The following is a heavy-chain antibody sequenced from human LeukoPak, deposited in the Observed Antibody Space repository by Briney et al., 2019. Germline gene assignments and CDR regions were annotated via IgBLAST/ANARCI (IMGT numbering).Heavy chain of an antibody. D-gene: IGHD3-16*01. CDR3: ATLGCARENCPRAGRALGGY. CDR2: ISSGGTFV. CDR1: GFTFSSYT. V-gene: IGHV3-21*01. Sequence: PGGSLRLSCTGSGFTFSSYTLHWVRQAPGKELEWVSSISSGGTFVFYADSVTGRFTISRDNAAKFLYLQMDSLRAEDTAVYYCATLGCARENCPRAGRALGGYWGQGTLVTVSS. J-gene: IGHJ4*02.